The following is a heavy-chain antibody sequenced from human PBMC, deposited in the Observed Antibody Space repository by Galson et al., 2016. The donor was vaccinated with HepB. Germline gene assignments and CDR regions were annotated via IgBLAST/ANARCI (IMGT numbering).Heavy chain of an antibody. CDR2: ISYDATKK. V-gene: IGHV3-30*04. CDR3: ARDQFVWFGGYFFDN. J-gene: IGHJ4*02. D-gene: IGHD3-10*01. CDR1: GFTFSSYT. Sequence: SLRLSCAAAGFTFSSYTLHWVRQAPGKGLEWVAVISYDATKKFYADSVKGRFSISRDNSNNTLYLQMNSLRPEDSAFYFCARDQFVWFGGYFFDNWGQGTLVTVSS.